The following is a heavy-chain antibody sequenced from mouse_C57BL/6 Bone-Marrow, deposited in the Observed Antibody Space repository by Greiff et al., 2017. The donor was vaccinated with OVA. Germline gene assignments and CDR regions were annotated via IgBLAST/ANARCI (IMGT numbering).Heavy chain of an antibody. J-gene: IGHJ3*01. D-gene: IGHD1-1*01. CDR3: ARGDYGSSYLFAY. CDR2: ISYDGSN. Sequence: EVQRVESGPGLVKPSQSLSLTCSVTGYSITSGYYWNWIRQFPGNKLEWMGYISYDGSNNYNPSLKNRISITRDTSKNQFFLKLNSVTTEDTATYYGARGDYGSSYLFAYWGQGTLVTVSA. CDR1: GYSITSGYY. V-gene: IGHV3-6*01.